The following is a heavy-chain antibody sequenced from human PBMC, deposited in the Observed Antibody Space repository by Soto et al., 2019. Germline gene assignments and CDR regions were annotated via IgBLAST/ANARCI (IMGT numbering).Heavy chain of an antibody. V-gene: IGHV1-3*01. D-gene: IGHD6-13*01. CDR2: INAGNGYT. CDR1: GYTFNKYI. Sequence: ASVKVSCKASGYTFNKYIIHWVRQAPGQRLEEMGWINAGNGYTTYTQNFQDRVTITRDTSANTAYMEVTSLTFEDTAVYFCARGDLEAAGQLDSWAQATLVTVSS. J-gene: IGHJ4*02. CDR3: ARGDLEAAGQLDS.